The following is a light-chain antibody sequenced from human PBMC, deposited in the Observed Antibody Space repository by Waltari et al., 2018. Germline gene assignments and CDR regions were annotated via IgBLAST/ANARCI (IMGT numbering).Light chain of an antibody. Sequence: EVVMTQSPATLSVTQGERATLSCRASQSVSSNLAWYQQKPGQAPRLLIYGASTRATGIPARFSGSGSGTEFTLTISSLQSEDSAVYYCQQYNNWPPRTFGQGTKLEIK. CDR2: GAS. CDR1: QSVSSN. V-gene: IGKV3-15*01. J-gene: IGKJ2*01. CDR3: QQYNNWPPRT.